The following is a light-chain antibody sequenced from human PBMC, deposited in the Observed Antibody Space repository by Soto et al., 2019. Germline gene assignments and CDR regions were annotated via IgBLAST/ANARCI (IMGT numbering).Light chain of an antibody. CDR2: AAS. J-gene: IGKJ1*01. CDR3: QQSYSTPPWT. V-gene: IGKV1-39*01. CDR1: QSISSY. Sequence: DIRMTQSPSSLSASVGDRVTITCRASQSISSYLNWYQQKPGKAPKLLIYAASSLQSGVPSRFGGSGSGTDFTLTISSLQPEDFATYYCQQSYSTPPWTFGQGTKVDIK.